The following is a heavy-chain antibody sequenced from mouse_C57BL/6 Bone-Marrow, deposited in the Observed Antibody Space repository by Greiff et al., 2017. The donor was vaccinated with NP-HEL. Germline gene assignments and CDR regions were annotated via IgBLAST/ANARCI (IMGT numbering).Heavy chain of an antibody. Sequence: EVHLVESGGGLVQPGGSMKLSCAASGFTFSDAWMDWVRQSPEKGLEWVAEIRNKANNHATYYAESVKGRFTISRDDSKSSVYLQMNSLRAEDTGIYYCTTAYYSNYVAWFAYWGQGTLVTVSA. V-gene: IGHV6-6*01. CDR1: GFTFSDAW. CDR3: TTAYYSNYVAWFAY. J-gene: IGHJ3*01. D-gene: IGHD2-5*01. CDR2: IRNKANNHAT.